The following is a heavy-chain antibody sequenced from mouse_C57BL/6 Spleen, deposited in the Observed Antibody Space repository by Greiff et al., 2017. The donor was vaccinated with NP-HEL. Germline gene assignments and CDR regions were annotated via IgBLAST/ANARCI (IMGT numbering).Heavy chain of an antibody. J-gene: IGHJ2*01. CDR2: IYPSDSET. CDR3: ARRGGNQYYFDY. CDR1: GYTFTSYW. Sequence: VQLQQPGAELVRPGSSVKLSCKASGYTFTSYWMDWVKQRPGQGLEWIGNIYPSDSETHYNQKFKDKATLTVDKSSSTAYMQLSSLTSEDSAVYYCARRGGNQYYFDYWGQGTTLTVSS. D-gene: IGHD2-1*01. V-gene: IGHV1-61*01.